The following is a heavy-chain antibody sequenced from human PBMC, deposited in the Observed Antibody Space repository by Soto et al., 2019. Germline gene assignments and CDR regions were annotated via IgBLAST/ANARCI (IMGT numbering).Heavy chain of an antibody. V-gene: IGHV1-69*13. J-gene: IGHJ4*02. D-gene: IGHD6-19*01. CDR3: AMEGPHSSGCYYFDY. CDR2: IIPIFGTA. Sequence: SVKVSCKASGGTFSSYAISWVRQAPGQGLEWMGGIIPIFGTANYAQKFQGRVTITADESTSTAYMELSSLRCEDTAVYYCAMEGPHSSGCYYFDYWGQGNMVTVSS. CDR1: GGTFSSYA.